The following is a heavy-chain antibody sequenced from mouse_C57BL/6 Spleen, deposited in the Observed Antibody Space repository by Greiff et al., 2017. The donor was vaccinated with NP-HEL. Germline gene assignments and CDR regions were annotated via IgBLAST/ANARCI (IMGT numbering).Heavy chain of an antibody. V-gene: IGHV5-9-1*02. J-gene: IGHJ3*01. CDR1: GFTFSSYA. CDR2: ISSGGDYI. CDR3: TGDGYSSWFAY. Sequence: EVKLMESGEGLVKPGGSLKLSCAASGFTFSSYAMSWVRQTPEKRLEWVAYISSGGDYIYYADTVKGRFTISRDNARNTLYLQMSSLKSEDTAMYYCTGDGYSSWFAYWGQGTLVTVSA. D-gene: IGHD2-3*01.